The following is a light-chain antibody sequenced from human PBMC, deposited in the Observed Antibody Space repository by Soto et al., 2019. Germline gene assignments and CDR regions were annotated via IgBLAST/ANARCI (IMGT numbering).Light chain of an antibody. CDR1: QGISSY. Sequence: AIRMTQSPSSFSASTGDRVTITCRASQGISSYFACYQQKPGKAPKLLIYAAFTLQSGVPSRFSGSGSGTDFTLTISCLQSEDFATYYCQQSLFGQGTRLEIK. V-gene: IGKV1-8*01. CDR2: AAF. CDR3: QQSL. J-gene: IGKJ5*01.